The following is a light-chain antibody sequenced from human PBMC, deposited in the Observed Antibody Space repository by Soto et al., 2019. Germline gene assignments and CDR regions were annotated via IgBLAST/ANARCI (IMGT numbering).Light chain of an antibody. CDR1: QSIDIW. CDR3: QQYKSYSRT. CDR2: QAS. Sequence: DIQMTQFPSTLSASVGDRVTITCRASQSIDIWLAWFQQKPGRAPKLLISQASSLESGVPSRFSGSGSETEFTLTISSLQPDDFVTYYCQQYKSYSRTFGQGTKVEIK. J-gene: IGKJ1*01. V-gene: IGKV1-5*03.